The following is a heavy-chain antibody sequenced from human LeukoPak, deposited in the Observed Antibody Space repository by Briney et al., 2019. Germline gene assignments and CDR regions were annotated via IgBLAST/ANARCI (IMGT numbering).Heavy chain of an antibody. CDR2: ISSSSSTI. CDR1: GFTFSSYS. J-gene: IGHJ4*02. Sequence: PGGSLRLSCAASGFTFSSYSMNWVRQAPGKGLEWVSYISSSSSTIYYADSVKGRFTISRDNAKNSLYLQMNSLRAEDTAVYYCARGGNSENEPFDYWGQGTLVTVSS. CDR3: ARGGNSENEPFDY. D-gene: IGHD4-23*01. V-gene: IGHV3-48*01.